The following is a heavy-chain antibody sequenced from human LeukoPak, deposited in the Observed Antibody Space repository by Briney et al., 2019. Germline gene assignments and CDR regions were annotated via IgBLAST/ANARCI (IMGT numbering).Heavy chain of an antibody. D-gene: IGHD3-22*01. CDR1: GMTFSSYS. Sequence: PGESLRLSCAASGMTFSSYSMNWVRQAPGKGLEWISYISRSSDTIFYADSVKGRFTISRDNVKNSLYLQLNSLSAEDTAVYYCATGHYDISAYDYWGQGTLVTVSS. CDR3: ATGHYDISAYDY. V-gene: IGHV3-48*01. J-gene: IGHJ4*02. CDR2: ISRSSDTI.